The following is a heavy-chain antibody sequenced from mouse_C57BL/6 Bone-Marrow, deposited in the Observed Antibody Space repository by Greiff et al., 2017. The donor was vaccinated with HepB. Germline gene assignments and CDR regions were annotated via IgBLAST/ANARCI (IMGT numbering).Heavy chain of an antibody. CDR2: INPSSGYT. V-gene: IGHV1-4*01. CDR3: ANYGSSGEFDY. D-gene: IGHD1-1*01. J-gene: IGHJ2*01. Sequence: VQLQQSGAELARPGASVKMSCKASGYTFTSYTMHWVKQRPGQGLEWIGYINPSSGYTKYNQKFKDKATLTADKSSSTAYMQLSSLTSEDSAVYYCANYGSSGEFDYWGQGTTLTVSS. CDR1: GYTFTSYT.